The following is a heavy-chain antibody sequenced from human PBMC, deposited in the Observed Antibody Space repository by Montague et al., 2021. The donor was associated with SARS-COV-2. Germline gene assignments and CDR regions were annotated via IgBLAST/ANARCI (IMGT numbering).Heavy chain of an antibody. CDR2: IFHSGTT. Sequence: SETLSLTCAVSGDSISNSYWWNWVRQSPGKGLEWIGEIFHSGTTNYNPSLKSRITISVDKSRNQFSLRLSSVTAADTAIYYCASWSESDSWYQASLDYWGQGTLITVPS. D-gene: IGHD6-13*01. J-gene: IGHJ4*02. CDR3: ASWSESDSWYQASLDY. CDR1: GDSISNSYW. V-gene: IGHV4-4*02.